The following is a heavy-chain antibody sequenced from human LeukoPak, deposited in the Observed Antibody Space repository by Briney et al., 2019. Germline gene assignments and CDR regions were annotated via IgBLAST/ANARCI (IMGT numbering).Heavy chain of an antibody. V-gene: IGHV3-21*01. CDR1: GFTFSSYS. CDR2: ISCSSSYI. J-gene: IGHJ5*02. Sequence: GGSLRLSCAASGFTFSSYSMNWVRQAPGKGLEWVSSISCSSSYIYYADSVKGRFTISRDNAKNSLYLQMNSLRAEDTAVYYCARDSIAALNWFDPWGQGTLVTVSS. CDR3: ARDSIAALNWFDP. D-gene: IGHD6-6*01.